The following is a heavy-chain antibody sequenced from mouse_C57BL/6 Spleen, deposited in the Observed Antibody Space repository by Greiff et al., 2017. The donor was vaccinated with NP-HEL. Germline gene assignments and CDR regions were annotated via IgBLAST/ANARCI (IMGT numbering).Heavy chain of an antibody. CDR3: AREEGGSSYAMDY. Sequence: EVKLMESGGGLVKPGGSLKLSCAASGFTFSSYAMSWVRQTPEKRLEWVATISDGGSYTYYPDNVKGRFTISRDNAKNNLYLQMSHLKSEDTAMYYCAREEGGSSYAMDYWGQGTSVTVSS. D-gene: IGHD1-1*01. J-gene: IGHJ4*01. CDR1: GFTFSSYA. CDR2: ISDGGSYT. V-gene: IGHV5-4*01.